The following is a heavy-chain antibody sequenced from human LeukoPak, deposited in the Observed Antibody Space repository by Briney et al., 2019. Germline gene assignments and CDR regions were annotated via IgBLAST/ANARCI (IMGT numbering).Heavy chain of an antibody. Sequence: KSGGSLRLSCAASRFTFSNAWMSWVRQAPGKGLEWVGRIKSKTDGGTTDYAAPVKGRFTISRDDSKNTLYLQMNSLKTEDTAVYYCTTASQYSYLSYYYMDVWGKGTTVTVS. V-gene: IGHV3-15*01. CDR1: RFTFSNAW. CDR2: IKSKTDGGTT. J-gene: IGHJ6*03. D-gene: IGHD5-18*01. CDR3: TTASQYSYLSYYYMDV.